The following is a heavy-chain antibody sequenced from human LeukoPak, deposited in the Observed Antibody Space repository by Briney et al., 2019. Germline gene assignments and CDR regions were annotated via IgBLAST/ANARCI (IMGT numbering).Heavy chain of an antibody. D-gene: IGHD2-15*01. CDR1: GGSISSSSYY. J-gene: IGHJ4*02. CDR2: IYYSGST. CDR3: ASGGSCSALCLGNF. V-gene: IGHV4-39*01. Sequence: PSETLSLTCTVSGGSISSSSYYWGWIRHPPGKGLEWIGSIYYSGSTYYNSSLKSRVTISVDTSKNQFSLKLNSVTAADTAVYYCASGGSCSALCLGNFWGQGTLVTVSS.